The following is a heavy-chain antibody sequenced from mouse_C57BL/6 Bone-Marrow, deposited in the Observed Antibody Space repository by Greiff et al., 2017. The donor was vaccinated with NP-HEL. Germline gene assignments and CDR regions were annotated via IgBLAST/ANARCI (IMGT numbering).Heavy chain of an antibody. Sequence: EVKVVESGGGLVQPGASLKLSCESNQYEFTSHDMSWVRKTPEKRLELVAAITSDGGSTYYPQTMKRRFIFSRDNTKNTPYLQISSLRSEDTALDYCARHYYYAMDYWGQGTSVTVAS. CDR2: ITSDGGST. CDR3: ARHYYYAMDY. CDR1: QYEFTSHD. V-gene: IGHV5-2*01. J-gene: IGHJ4*01.